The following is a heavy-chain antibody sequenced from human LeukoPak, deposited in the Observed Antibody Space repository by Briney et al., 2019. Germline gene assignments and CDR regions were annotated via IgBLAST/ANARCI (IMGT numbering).Heavy chain of an antibody. Sequence: SETLSLTCAVYGGSFSGYHWTWIRQPPGKGLEWIGEINHSGTTNYNPSLKSRVTISIDTSKNQFSLKLSSVTAADTAVYYCARGHFHYDSSGSHVYFNYWSQGTLVTVSS. J-gene: IGHJ4*02. D-gene: IGHD3-22*01. CDR3: ARGHFHYDSSGSHVYFNY. V-gene: IGHV4-34*01. CDR2: INHSGTT. CDR1: GGSFSGYH.